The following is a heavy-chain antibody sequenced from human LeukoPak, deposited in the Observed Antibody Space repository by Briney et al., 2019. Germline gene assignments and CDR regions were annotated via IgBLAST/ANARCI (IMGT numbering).Heavy chain of an antibody. CDR2: ISVTGGST. D-gene: IGHD3-22*01. CDR1: GFTFSSYA. J-gene: IGHJ3*02. CDR3: AKARIVVVIIDAFDI. Sequence: GGSLRLSCAASGFTFSSYAMSWVRQAPGKGLEWVSVISVTGGSTYYADSVKDRFTISRDNSKNTLFLQMNSLRAEDTAVYYCAKARIVVVIIDAFDIWGQGTMVTVSS. V-gene: IGHV3-23*01.